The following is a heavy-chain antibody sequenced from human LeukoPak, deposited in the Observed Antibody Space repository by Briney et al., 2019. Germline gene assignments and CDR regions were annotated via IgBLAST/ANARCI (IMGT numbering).Heavy chain of an antibody. CDR2: IKQDGSEK. J-gene: IGHJ1*01. D-gene: IGHD4-11*01. CDR1: GFTFSSYR. CDR3: ARSTDTYSNYGSRYFQH. V-gene: IGHV3-7*01. Sequence: PGGSLRLSCAASGFTFSSYRMSWVRQAPGKGLEWVANIKQDGSEKYYVDSVKGRFTISRDNAKNSLFLQMNSLRAEDTAVYYCARSTDTYSNYGSRYFQHWGQGTLVTVSS.